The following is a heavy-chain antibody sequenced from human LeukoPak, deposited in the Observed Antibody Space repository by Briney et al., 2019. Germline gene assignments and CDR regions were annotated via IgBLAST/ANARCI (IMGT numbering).Heavy chain of an antibody. CDR3: ARESPPNQGVYYYYYGMDV. CDR1: GFTFSSYS. V-gene: IGHV3-21*01. J-gene: IGHJ6*02. D-gene: IGHD1-14*01. CDR2: ISSSSSYT. Sequence: GGSLRLSCAASGFTFSSYSMNWVRQAPGKGLEWVSSISSSSSYTYYADSVKGRFTISRDNAKNSLYLQMNSLRAEDTAVYYCARESPPNQGVYYYYYGMDVWGQGTTVTVSS.